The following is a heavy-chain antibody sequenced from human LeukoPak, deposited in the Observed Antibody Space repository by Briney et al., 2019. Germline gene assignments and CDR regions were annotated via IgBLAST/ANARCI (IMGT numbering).Heavy chain of an antibody. V-gene: IGHV3-30-3*01. CDR3: ARGRISMVRDTDH. J-gene: IGHJ4*02. CDR1: GFTFGSYV. CDR2: VSFDGDTK. D-gene: IGHD3-10*01. Sequence: GGSLRLSCAASGFTFGSYVMHWDRQAPGKGLEWVAAVSFDGDTKYYADSVKGRFTISRDNSKNTLRLQMISLRGDDTAVYYCARGRISMVRDTDHWGQGTLVTVSS.